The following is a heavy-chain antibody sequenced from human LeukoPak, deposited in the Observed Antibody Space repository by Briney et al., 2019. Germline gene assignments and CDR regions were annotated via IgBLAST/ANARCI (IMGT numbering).Heavy chain of an antibody. J-gene: IGHJ4*02. D-gene: IGHD6-6*01. CDR1: GYTSTGYY. CDR3: ARIDSSSSSYFDY. CDR2: ISAYSGNT. V-gene: IGHV1-18*04. Sequence: GASVKVSCKASGYTSTGYYIHWVRQAPGQGLEWMGWISAYSGNTNYAQKLQGRVTMTTDTSTSTAYMELRSLRSDDTAVYYCARIDSSSSSYFDYWGQGTLVTVSS.